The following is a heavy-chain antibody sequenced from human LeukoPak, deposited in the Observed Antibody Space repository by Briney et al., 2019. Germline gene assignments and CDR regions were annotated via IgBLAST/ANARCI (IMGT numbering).Heavy chain of an antibody. CDR2: IYYSGST. CDR1: GGSISTSAYY. V-gene: IGHV4-39*01. D-gene: IGHD3-22*01. Sequence: SSETLSLTCIVSGGSISTSAYYWGWIRQPPGEGLQWIGSIYYSGSTYYNPSLKSRVTISVDTSKNQFSLKLSSVTAADTAVYYCARRRRDSSGYYYFDYWGQGTLGTVSS. CDR3: ARRRRDSSGYYYFDY. J-gene: IGHJ4*02.